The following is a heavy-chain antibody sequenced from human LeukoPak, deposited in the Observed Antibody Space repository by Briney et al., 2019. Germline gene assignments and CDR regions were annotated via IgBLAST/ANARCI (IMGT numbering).Heavy chain of an antibody. CDR2: ITSKSGYI. CDR3: SRGRGYRYAYAY. D-gene: IGHD5-18*01. Sequence: GGSLRLSCAASGFTFSRYSMNWVRQAPGKGLEWVSSITSKSGYIYYADSVKGRFTISGDYAKNTLYLQRSTLRAEDTAVYYCSRGRGYRYAYAYWGQRTLVTLSS. V-gene: IGHV3-21*01. CDR1: GFTFSRYS. J-gene: IGHJ4*02.